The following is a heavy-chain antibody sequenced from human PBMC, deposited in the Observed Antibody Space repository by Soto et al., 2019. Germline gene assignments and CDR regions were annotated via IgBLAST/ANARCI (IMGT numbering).Heavy chain of an antibody. CDR2: ISVYTGNT. D-gene: IGHD2-8*01. V-gene: IGHV1-18*04. J-gene: IGHJ6*02. CDR1: GYTFSAYG. CDR3: ARARCTSDRSYPHHFDV. Sequence: ASVKVSCKSSGYTFSAYGVSWVRQAPGQGLEWLGWISVYTGNTKQAQKFQDRVTLTTEASTGTAYLELRSLRSDDSAAYSCARARCTSDRSYPHHFDVWGRESTFT.